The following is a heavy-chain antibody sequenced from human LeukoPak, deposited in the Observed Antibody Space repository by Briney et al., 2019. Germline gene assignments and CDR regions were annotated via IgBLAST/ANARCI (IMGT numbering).Heavy chain of an antibody. CDR2: ISYSWNT. Sequence: PSETLSLTCRVSGDSIKSGRYYWAWIRQPPGKGLEWIGTISYSWNTYYNPSLKRPVSISVDTSKNQFSLKLTSVTAADTAVYYCARSRSGGDYYYMDVWGKGTTVTVSS. J-gene: IGHJ6*03. V-gene: IGHV4-39*07. CDR1: GDSIKSGRYY. D-gene: IGHD3-3*01. CDR3: ARSRSGGDYYYMDV.